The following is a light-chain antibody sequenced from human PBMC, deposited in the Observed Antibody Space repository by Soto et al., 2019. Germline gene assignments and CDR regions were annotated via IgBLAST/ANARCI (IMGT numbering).Light chain of an antibody. CDR2: DVS. V-gene: IGLV2-14*01. CDR3: SSYTSSSTLLYV. Sequence: QSVLTQPASVSGSPGQAITISCTGTSSDVGGYNYVSWYQQHPGKAPKLMIYDVSNRPSGVSNRFSGSKSGNTASLTIAGLQAEDEADYYFSSYTSSSTLLYVFGTGTKRTVL. J-gene: IGLJ1*01. CDR1: SSDVGGYNY.